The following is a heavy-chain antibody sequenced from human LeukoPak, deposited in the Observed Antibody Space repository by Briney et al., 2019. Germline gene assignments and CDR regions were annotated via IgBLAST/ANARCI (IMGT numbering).Heavy chain of an antibody. Sequence: SETLSLTCAVYGGSFSGYYWSWIRQPPGKGLEWIGEINHSGSTNYNPSLKSRVTISVDTSKNQFSLKLSSVTAADTAVFYCARVGIAAAYFDYWGQGTLVTVSS. CDR3: ARVGIAAAYFDY. CDR1: GGSFSGYY. D-gene: IGHD6-13*01. J-gene: IGHJ4*02. V-gene: IGHV4-34*01. CDR2: INHSGST.